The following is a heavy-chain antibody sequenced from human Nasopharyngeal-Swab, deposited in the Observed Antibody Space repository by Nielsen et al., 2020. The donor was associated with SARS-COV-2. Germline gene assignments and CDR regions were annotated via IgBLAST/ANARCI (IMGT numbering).Heavy chain of an antibody. J-gene: IGHJ6*02. CDR2: SRNKANSYTT. Sequence: GGPLRPSCAASGFTFSAHYMDWVRQPQGKGLEWAGRSRNKANSYTTEYAASVKGRFTISRDDSKNSLYLQMSSLRTEDTALYYCARDLSSIWTSGLGVWGQGTTVIVSS. D-gene: IGHD6-13*01. CDR1: GFTFSAHY. V-gene: IGHV3-72*01. CDR3: ARDLSSIWTSGLGV.